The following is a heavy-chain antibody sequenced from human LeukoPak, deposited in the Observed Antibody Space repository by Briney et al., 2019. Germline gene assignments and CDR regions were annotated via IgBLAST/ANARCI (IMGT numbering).Heavy chain of an antibody. CDR3: ARDSDSSGYYYFRSDAFDI. V-gene: IGHV1-18*01. CDR1: GYTFTSYG. D-gene: IGHD3-22*01. CDR2: ISDYNGNT. Sequence: GASVKVSCKASGYTFTSYGISGVRQAPGEGLEWMGWISDYNGNTNYAQKLQGRVTMTTDTSTSTAYMELRSLRSDDTAVYYCARDSDSSGYYYFRSDAFDIWGQGTMVTVSS. J-gene: IGHJ3*02.